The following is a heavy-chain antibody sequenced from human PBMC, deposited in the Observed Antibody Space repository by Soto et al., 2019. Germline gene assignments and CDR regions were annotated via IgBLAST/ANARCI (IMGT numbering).Heavy chain of an antibody. CDR3: AKDPIVVVPPRLFDY. CDR2: IYPGDSDT. CDR1: GYSFSNYW. V-gene: IGHV5-51*01. Sequence: GESLKISCKGSGYSFSNYWIGWVRQMPGKGLEWMGIIYPGDSDTRYSPSFQGQVTISADKSINTAYLQWSSLKASDTAVYYCAKDPIVVVPPRLFDYWGQGTLVTVSS. J-gene: IGHJ4*02. D-gene: IGHD3-22*01.